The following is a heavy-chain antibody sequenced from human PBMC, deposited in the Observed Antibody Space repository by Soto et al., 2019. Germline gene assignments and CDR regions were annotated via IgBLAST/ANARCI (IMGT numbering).Heavy chain of an antibody. Sequence: EVQLVESGGGLVQPGGSLRLSCAASGFSFSRYWMTWVRQAPGKGLEWVANINQDASNKNYMDSVKGLLTIARDNAKNSVYLQMNSLRVEDTAVYYCAIVGYNDYENDYWGQGTLVTVSS. CDR3: AIVGYNDYENDY. CDR2: INQDASNK. CDR1: GFSFSRYW. J-gene: IGHJ4*02. D-gene: IGHD5-12*01. V-gene: IGHV3-7*05.